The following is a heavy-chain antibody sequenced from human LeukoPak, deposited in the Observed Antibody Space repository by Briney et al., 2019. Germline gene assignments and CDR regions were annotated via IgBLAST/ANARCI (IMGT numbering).Heavy chain of an antibody. CDR2: ISSSSSYI. CDR1: GFTFSSYS. D-gene: IGHD6-19*01. CDR3: ATAESNGWYEGLDY. Sequence: GGSLRLSCAASGFTFSSYSMNWVRQAPGKGLEWVSSISSSSSYIYYADSVKGRFTISRDNAKNSLYLQMNSLRAEDTAVYYCATAESNGWYEGLDYWGQGTLVTVSS. V-gene: IGHV3-21*01. J-gene: IGHJ4*02.